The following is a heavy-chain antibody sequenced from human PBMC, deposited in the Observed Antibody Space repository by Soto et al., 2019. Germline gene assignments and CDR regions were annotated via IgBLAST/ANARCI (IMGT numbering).Heavy chain of an antibody. V-gene: IGHV1-46*01. CDR3: TRDQRTSWFDP. CDR2: INPSGGST. D-gene: IGHD1-7*01. CDR1: GYTFTTYY. J-gene: IGHJ5*02. Sequence: ASVKVSCKASGYTFTTYYLHWVRQAPGQGLEWMGIINPSGGSTNYAQKFQGRVTMTRDTSTTTVYMELSSLRSEDTAVYYCTRDQRTSWFDPWGQGTLVTVS.